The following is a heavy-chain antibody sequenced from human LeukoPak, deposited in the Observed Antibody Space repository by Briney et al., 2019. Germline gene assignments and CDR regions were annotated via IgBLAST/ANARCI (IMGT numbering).Heavy chain of an antibody. J-gene: IGHJ4*02. D-gene: IGHD4-23*01. V-gene: IGHV1-18*01. Sequence: GASVKVSCKASGYTFTNYGISGVRQAPGQALEGMGWISANNGNRNYALKLQDRVSMTTDTSTSTAYMELRSLRSDDTAVYYCARQGYGGHSRGAADYWGQGTLVTVSS. CDR3: ARQGYGGHSRGAADY. CDR2: ISANNGNR. CDR1: GYTFTNYG.